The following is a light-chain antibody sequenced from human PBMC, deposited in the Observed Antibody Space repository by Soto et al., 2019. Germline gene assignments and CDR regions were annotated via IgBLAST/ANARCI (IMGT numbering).Light chain of an antibody. V-gene: IGKV3-11*01. CDR1: QSVSSY. J-gene: IGKJ2*01. CDR2: DAS. CDR3: QQRNDWPRT. Sequence: IVLTQSPATLSLSPWERATLSCRASQSVSSYLAWYQQKPGQAPRLLIYDASNRATGIPARFSGRGSGTDFTLTISSLEPEDFVVYYCQQRNDWPRTFGPGTKVDIK.